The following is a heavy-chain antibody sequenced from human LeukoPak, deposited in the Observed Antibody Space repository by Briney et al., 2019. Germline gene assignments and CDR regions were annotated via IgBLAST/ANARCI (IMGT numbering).Heavy chain of an antibody. V-gene: IGHV3-74*01. D-gene: IGHD3-3*01. CDR3: AKEANTIFGVDTRLNY. CDR2: INSDGSSR. J-gene: IGHJ4*02. Sequence: GGSLRLSCVASGFTFSSNWMHWVRQAPGKGLVWVSRINSDGSSRSYADSVKGRFTISRDNSKKTLYLQLNSLRVEDTALYYCAKEANTIFGVDTRLNYWGQGTLVTVSS. CDR1: GFTFSSNW.